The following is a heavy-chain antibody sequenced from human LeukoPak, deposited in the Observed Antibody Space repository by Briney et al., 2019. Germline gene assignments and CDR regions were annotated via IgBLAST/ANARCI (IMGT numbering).Heavy chain of an antibody. Sequence: SETLSLTCTVSGGSISSYYWSWIRQPPGKGLEWIGYIYYSGSTNYNPSLKSRVTISVDTSKNQLSLKLSSVTAADTAVYYCARGSGWYRGAFDYWGQGTLVTVSS. CDR1: GGSISSYY. V-gene: IGHV4-59*01. J-gene: IGHJ4*02. CDR3: ARGSGWYRGAFDY. D-gene: IGHD6-19*01. CDR2: IYYSGST.